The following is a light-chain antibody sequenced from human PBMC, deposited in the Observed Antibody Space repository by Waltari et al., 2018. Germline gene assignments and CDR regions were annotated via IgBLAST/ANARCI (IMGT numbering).Light chain of an antibody. V-gene: IGKV3-20*01. J-gene: IGKJ2*01. CDR2: GTS. Sequence: EIVLTQSPGTLSLSPGERATLSCRASQSVSSSYLAWYQQKPGQAPRRLIYGTSSRATGIPDSFSGSGSGTDFTLTIGRLEPEDFAVYYCQQYDNSPYTFGQGTKLEIK. CDR1: QSVSSSY. CDR3: QQYDNSPYT.